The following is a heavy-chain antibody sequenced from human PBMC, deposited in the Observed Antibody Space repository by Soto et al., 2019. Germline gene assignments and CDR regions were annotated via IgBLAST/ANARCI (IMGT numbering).Heavy chain of an antibody. Sequence: SETLSLTCTVSGGSISSGGYYWSWIRQHPGKGLEWIGYIYYSGSTYYNPSLKSRVTISVDTSKNQFSLKLSSVTAADTAVYYCARDSSSSGPHTPGGRAGFDYWGQGTLVTVSS. J-gene: IGHJ4*02. V-gene: IGHV4-31*03. CDR2: IYYSGST. CDR1: GGSISSGGYY. D-gene: IGHD6-6*01. CDR3: ARDSSSSGPHTPGGRAGFDY.